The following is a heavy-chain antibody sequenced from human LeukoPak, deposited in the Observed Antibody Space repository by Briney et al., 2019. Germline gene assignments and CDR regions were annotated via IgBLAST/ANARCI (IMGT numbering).Heavy chain of an antibody. CDR3: ALSRNTFGGVIADFDY. J-gene: IGHJ4*02. CDR1: GFSLSTSGVG. CDR2: IYWDDDK. V-gene: IGHV2-5*02. D-gene: IGHD3-16*02. Sequence: SGPTLVNPTQTLTLTCTFSGFSLSTSGVGVGWIRRPPGKALEWLALIYWDDDKRYSPSLKSRLTITKDTSKNQVVLTMTNMDPVDTATYYCALSRNTFGGVIADFDYWGQGTLVTVSS.